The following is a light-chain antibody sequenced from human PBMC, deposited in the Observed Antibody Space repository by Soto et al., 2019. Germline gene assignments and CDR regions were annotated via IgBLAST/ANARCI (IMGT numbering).Light chain of an antibody. CDR3: SSYTSSSTL. V-gene: IGLV2-14*01. Sequence: QSALTQPASVSGSPGQSITISCTGTSSDVGSYNYVSWYQQHPSKAPKLMIYEVSDRPSGVSSRFSGSKSGNTASLTISGLQTADEADYYCSSYTSSSTLFGTGTKVTVL. J-gene: IGLJ1*01. CDR2: EVS. CDR1: SSDVGSYNY.